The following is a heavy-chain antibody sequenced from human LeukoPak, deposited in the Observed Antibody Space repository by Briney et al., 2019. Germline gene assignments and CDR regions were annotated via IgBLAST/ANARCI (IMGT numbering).Heavy chain of an antibody. Sequence: ASVKVSCKASGYTFTGYYMHWVRQAPGQGLEWMGIINPSGGSTSYAQKFQGRVTMTRDTSTSTVYMELSSLRSEDTAVYYCARDRVVRGVIITAYGMDVWGQGTTVTVSS. J-gene: IGHJ6*02. CDR2: INPSGGST. D-gene: IGHD3-10*01. CDR3: ARDRVVRGVIITAYGMDV. CDR1: GYTFTGYY. V-gene: IGHV1-46*01.